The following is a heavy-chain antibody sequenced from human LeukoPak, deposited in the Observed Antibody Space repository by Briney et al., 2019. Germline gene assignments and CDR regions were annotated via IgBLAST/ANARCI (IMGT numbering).Heavy chain of an antibody. CDR3: AKAHCSPTSCSRIDY. Sequence: SETLSLTCTVSGGSISTYYWSWIRQPPGKGLEWIGYVYYSGSTDYNPSLKSRVTISVDTSKNQFSLKLTSVTAADTAVYYCAKAHCSPTSCSRIDYWGQGTLVTVSS. CDR1: GGSISTYY. V-gene: IGHV4-59*01. D-gene: IGHD2-2*01. CDR2: VYYSGST. J-gene: IGHJ4*02.